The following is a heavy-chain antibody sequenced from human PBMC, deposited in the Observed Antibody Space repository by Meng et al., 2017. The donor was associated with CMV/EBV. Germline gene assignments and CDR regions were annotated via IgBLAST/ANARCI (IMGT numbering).Heavy chain of an antibody. Sequence: GESLKISCAASGFTFSDYYMSWIRQAPGKGLEWVSYISSSGSTIYYADSVKGRFTISRDNAKNSLYLQMNSLRAEDTAVYYCATDGLYHYGMDVWGQGTTVTVSS. J-gene: IGHJ6*02. D-gene: IGHD3/OR15-3a*01. CDR2: ISSSGSTI. CDR3: ATDGLYHYGMDV. V-gene: IGHV3-11*04. CDR1: GFTFSDYY.